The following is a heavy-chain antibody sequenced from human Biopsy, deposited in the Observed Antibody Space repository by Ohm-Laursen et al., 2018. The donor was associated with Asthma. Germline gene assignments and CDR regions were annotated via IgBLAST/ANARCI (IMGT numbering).Heavy chain of an antibody. Sequence: TLSLTCSMYGLSSSAYYWTWIRQTPGKGLEWIGKSDHRGNTNTNATLKSRVTISKAKSANEFSLKMKSVTAADTAIYYCARGPEWSGLDIWGQGTTVTVSS. J-gene: IGHJ6*02. D-gene: IGHD3-3*01. V-gene: IGHV4-34*01. CDR3: ARGPEWSGLDI. CDR1: GLSSSAYY. CDR2: SDHRGNT.